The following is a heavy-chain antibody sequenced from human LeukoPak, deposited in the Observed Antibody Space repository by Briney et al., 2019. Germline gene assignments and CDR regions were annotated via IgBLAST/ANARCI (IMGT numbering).Heavy chain of an antibody. CDR2: IYYSGST. V-gene: IGHV4-38-2*02. Sequence: SETLSLTCTVSGYSISSGYYWGWIRKPPGKGLEWIGSIYYSGSTYYNPSLKSRVTISVDTSKNQFSLKLSSVTAADTAVYYCARVQYYDILTGPASFDPWGQGTLVTVSS. D-gene: IGHD3-9*01. CDR1: GYSISSGYY. J-gene: IGHJ5*02. CDR3: ARVQYYDILTGPASFDP.